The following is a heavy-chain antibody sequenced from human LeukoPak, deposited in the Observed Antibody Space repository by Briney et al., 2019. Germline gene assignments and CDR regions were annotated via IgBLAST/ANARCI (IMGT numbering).Heavy chain of an antibody. CDR1: GDSISSITCY. CDR3: ARRDIAFNAFDT. J-gene: IGHJ3*02. D-gene: IGHD2-21*01. CDR2: FCSSGTT. Sequence: SETLSLTCKVSGDSISSITCYWGWIRQSPGKGLEWIGSFCSSGTTYYNPSLKSRVTISIDTSKNQFSLKMISVTAADTAVYYCARRDIAFNAFDTWSQGTMVAVSS. V-gene: IGHV4-39*01.